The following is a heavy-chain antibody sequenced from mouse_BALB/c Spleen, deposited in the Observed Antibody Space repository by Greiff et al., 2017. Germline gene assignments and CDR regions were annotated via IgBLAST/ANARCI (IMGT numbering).Heavy chain of an antibody. V-gene: IGHV1-7*01. D-gene: IGHD2-4*01. J-gene: IGHJ2*01. CDR3: ARLGITTYFDY. Sequence: QVQLKESGAELAKPGASVKMSCKASGYTFTSYWMHWVKQRPGQGLEWIGYINPSTGYTEYNQKFKDKATLTADKSSSTAYMQLSSLTSEDSAVYYCARLGITTYFDYWGQGTTLTVSS. CDR2: INPSTGYT. CDR1: GYTFTSYW.